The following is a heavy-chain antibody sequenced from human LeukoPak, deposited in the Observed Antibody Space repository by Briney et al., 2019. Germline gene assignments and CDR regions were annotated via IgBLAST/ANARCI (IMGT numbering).Heavy chain of an antibody. CDR1: GFTVSNNY. CDR3: ATVIDNSGSLGF. CDR2: ICSGGST. D-gene: IGHD3-22*01. V-gene: IGHV3-53*01. Sequence: GGSLRLSCAASGFTVSNNYMSWVRQAPGKGLEWVSVICSGGSTYYTDSVKGRFTISRDSSKHTLYLQMNSLRAEDTAVYYCATVIDNSGSLGFWGQGTLVTVSS. J-gene: IGHJ4*02.